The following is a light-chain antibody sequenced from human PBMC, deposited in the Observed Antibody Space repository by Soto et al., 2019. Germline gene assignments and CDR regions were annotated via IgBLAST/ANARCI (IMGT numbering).Light chain of an antibody. CDR2: DAS. Sequence: DIPMTQSPSSLSASVGDRVTITCQASQDISNYVNWFQQKPGKAPKLLIYDASNLETGVPSRFSGSGSGTDFSFTISSLQPEDIAAYYCEQYHILPYTFGQGTKLHIK. CDR3: EQYHILPYT. J-gene: IGKJ2*01. V-gene: IGKV1-33*01. CDR1: QDISNY.